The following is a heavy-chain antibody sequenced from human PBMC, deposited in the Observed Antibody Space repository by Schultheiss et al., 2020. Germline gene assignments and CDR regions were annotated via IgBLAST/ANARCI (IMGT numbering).Heavy chain of an antibody. D-gene: IGHD6-19*01. Sequence: SETLSLTCTVSGGSISSYYWSWIRQPPGKGLEWIGYIYYSGSTYYYPSLKGRVTISVDTSKNQISLKLSSVTAADTAVYYCARGAVAGTNWGQGTLVTVSS. CDR3: ARGAVAGTN. J-gene: IGHJ4*02. CDR2: IYYSGST. V-gene: IGHV4-59*04. CDR1: GGSISSYY.